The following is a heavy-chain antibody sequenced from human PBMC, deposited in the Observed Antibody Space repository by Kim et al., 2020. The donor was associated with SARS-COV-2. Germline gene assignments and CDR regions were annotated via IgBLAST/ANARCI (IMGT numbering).Heavy chain of an antibody. V-gene: IGHV4-31*03. CDR3: ASSTCSGGSCYWLTSFDY. CDR2: IYYSGST. CDR1: GGSISSGGYY. J-gene: IGHJ4*02. Sequence: SETLSLTCTVSGGSISSGGYYWSWIRQHPGKGLEWIGYIYYSGSTYYNPSLKSRVTISVDTSKNQFSLKLSSVTAADTAVYYCASSTCSGGSCYWLTSFDYWGQGTLVTVSS. D-gene: IGHD2-15*01.